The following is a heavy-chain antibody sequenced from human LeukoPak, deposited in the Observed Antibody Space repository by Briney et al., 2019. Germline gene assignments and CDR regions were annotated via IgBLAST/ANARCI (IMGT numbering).Heavy chain of an antibody. CDR3: AREAGYCSGGSCYGDY. CDR2: ISAYNGNT. V-gene: IGHV1-18*04. Sequence: ASVKVSCKASGYTFTGYYMHWVRQTPGQGLEWMGWISAYNGNTNYAQKLQGRVTMTRDTSTSTAYMELRSLRSDDTAVYYCAREAGYCSGGSCYGDYWGQGTLVTVSS. D-gene: IGHD2-15*01. CDR1: GYTFTGYY. J-gene: IGHJ4*02.